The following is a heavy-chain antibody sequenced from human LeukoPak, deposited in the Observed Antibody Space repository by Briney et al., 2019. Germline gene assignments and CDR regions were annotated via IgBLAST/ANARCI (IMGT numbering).Heavy chain of an antibody. J-gene: IGHJ5*02. CDR3: ARGKIIWSTPGGNWFDP. CDR1: GFTFSSYA. D-gene: IGHD5/OR15-5a*01. V-gene: IGHV3-30*01. CDR2: ISYDGSNE. Sequence: GGSLRLSCAASGFTFSSYAMHWVRQAPGKGLEWVAVISYDGSNEYYADADSVKGRFTISRDNSKNTLYLQMNSLRADDTAAYYCARGKIIWSTPGGNWFDPWGQGTLVTVSS.